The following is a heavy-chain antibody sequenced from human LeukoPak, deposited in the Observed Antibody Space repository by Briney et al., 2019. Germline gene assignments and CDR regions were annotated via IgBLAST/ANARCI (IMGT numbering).Heavy chain of an antibody. D-gene: IGHD6-19*01. CDR1: GFTFSAYS. J-gene: IGHJ3*01. V-gene: IGHV3-48*02. Sequence: GGSLRLSCAASGFTFSAYSMNWVRQAPGKGLDWVSYISSRSFTIYYADSVKGRFTISRDNAKNSLYLEINSLRDEDTAVYYCARSVIAVAGYDAFDVWGQGTVVTVSS. CDR3: ARSVIAVAGYDAFDV. CDR2: ISSRSFTI.